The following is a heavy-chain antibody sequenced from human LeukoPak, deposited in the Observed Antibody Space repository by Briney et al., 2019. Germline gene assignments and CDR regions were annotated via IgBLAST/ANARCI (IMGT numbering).Heavy chain of an antibody. CDR2: INPNSGGT. CDR3: ARYSSSWYGGYDY. V-gene: IGHV1-2*06. Sequence: GASVKVSCKASGYTFTGYYMHWVRQALGQGLEWMGRINPNSGGTNYAQKFQGRVTMTRDTSISTAYMELSRLRSDDTAVYYCARYSSSWYGGYDYWGQGTLVTVSS. CDR1: GYTFTGYY. J-gene: IGHJ4*02. D-gene: IGHD6-13*01.